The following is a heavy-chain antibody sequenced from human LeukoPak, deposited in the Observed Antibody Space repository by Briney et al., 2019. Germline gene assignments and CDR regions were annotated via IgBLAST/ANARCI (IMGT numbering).Heavy chain of an antibody. V-gene: IGHV3-30-3*01. J-gene: IGHJ6*02. D-gene: IGHD6-6*01. CDR2: TSSDGSNK. CDR3: AKGNIAARQDIMDV. Sequence: GMSLRLSCAASGFTFNNFARHWFRQAPGKGLEWVAVTSSDGSNKFYADSVKGRFTISRDNSKNTLYLQMNSLRVEDTAVYYCAKGNIAARQDIMDVWGQGTTVTVSS. CDR1: GFTFNNFA.